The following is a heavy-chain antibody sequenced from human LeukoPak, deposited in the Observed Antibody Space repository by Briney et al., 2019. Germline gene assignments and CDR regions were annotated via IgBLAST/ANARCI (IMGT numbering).Heavy chain of an antibody. Sequence: GGSLRLSCAASGFTFSSYAMSWVRQAPGKGLEWVSAISGSGGSTYYADSVKGRFTISRDNSKNTLYLQMNSLRAEDTAVYYCAKARGYSGYDSHAFDIWGQGKMVTVSS. V-gene: IGHV3-23*01. D-gene: IGHD5-12*01. CDR2: ISGSGGST. J-gene: IGHJ3*02. CDR1: GFTFSSYA. CDR3: AKARGYSGYDSHAFDI.